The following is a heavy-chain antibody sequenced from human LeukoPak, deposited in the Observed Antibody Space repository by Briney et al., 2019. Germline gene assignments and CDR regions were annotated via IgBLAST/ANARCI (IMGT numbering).Heavy chain of an antibody. CDR3: ARGGYYDILTGYSALEH. Sequence: GGSLRLSCAASGFTVSSLAMHWVRQAPGKGLEWVSSSGTRSGTKYYADSVKGRFTIFRENAKNSLYLQMNSLRAGDTAVYYCARGGYYDILTGYSALEHWGQGILVTVSS. CDR2: SGTRSGTK. CDR1: GFTVSSLA. J-gene: IGHJ4*02. D-gene: IGHD3-9*01. V-gene: IGHV3-21*01.